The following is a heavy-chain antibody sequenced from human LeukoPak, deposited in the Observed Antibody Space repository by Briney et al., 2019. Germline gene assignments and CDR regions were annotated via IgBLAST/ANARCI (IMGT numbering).Heavy chain of an antibody. V-gene: IGHV4-30-2*01. D-gene: IGHD3-22*01. J-gene: IGHJ4*02. CDR3: ARATYYYDSSGYFLGFFDY. Sequence: PSETLSLTCAVSGGSISSGGYSWSWIRQPPGKGLEWIGYIYHSGSTYYNPSLKSRVTISVDRSKNQFSLKLSSVTAADTAVYYCARATYYYDSSGYFLGFFDYWGQGTLVTVSS. CDR1: GGSISSGGYS. CDR2: IYHSGST.